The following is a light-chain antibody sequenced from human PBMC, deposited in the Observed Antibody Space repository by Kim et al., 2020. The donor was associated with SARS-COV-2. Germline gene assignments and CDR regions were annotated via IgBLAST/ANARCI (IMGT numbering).Light chain of an antibody. V-gene: IGKV3-15*01. J-gene: IGKJ2*01. CDR1: QSVSSN. CDR2: GAS. Sequence: EIVMTQSPATLSVSPGERATLSCRASQSVSSNLAWYQQKPGQAPMLLIYGASTRATGIPARFSGSGSGTEFTLTISSLQSEDFAVYYCQQYDNGPPTYNFGEGTKLEI. CDR3: QQYDNGPPTYN.